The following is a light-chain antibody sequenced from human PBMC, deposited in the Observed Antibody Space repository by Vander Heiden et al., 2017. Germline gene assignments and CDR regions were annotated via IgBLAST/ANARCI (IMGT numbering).Light chain of an antibody. Sequence: SYELTPPPSVSVSPGQTASIPCSDDKVGDKSACWHQQKPRQSPVLVIYQDSKRPSGIPERFSGSNSGNTATLTISGTQAMDEADYYCQAWDSSTVVFGGGTKLTVL. CDR1: KVGDKS. V-gene: IGLV3-1*01. J-gene: IGLJ2*01. CDR2: QDS. CDR3: QAWDSSTVV.